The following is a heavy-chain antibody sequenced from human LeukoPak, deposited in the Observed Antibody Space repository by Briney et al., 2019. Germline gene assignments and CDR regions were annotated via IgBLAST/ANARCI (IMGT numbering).Heavy chain of an antibody. Sequence: GGSLRLSCAASGLTFSSYAMSWVRQAPGQGLEWVSAISGSSGHTYYADSVKGRFTISADNSKSTLYLQMNSLRAEDTAVYYCARERGHDYDSSAGFDYWGQGTLVTVSS. J-gene: IGHJ4*02. CDR3: ARERGHDYDSSAGFDY. CDR2: ISGSSGHT. CDR1: GLTFSSYA. D-gene: IGHD3-22*01. V-gene: IGHV3-23*01.